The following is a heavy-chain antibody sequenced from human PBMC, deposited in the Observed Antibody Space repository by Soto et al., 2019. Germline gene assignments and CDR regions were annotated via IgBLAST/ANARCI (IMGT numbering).Heavy chain of an antibody. CDR1: GASITSTTYF. CDR3: AKNLPRTGRFDY. Sequence: SETLSLTCSLSGASITSTTYFWAWIRQPPGKGLEWVGGIYYSGKTRYNPSLKSRTTISVDRSRNQFSLQVSSVTAADTAVYYCAKNLPRTGRFDYWGQGTVVTVSS. J-gene: IGHJ4*02. CDR2: IYYSGKT. V-gene: IGHV4-39*01.